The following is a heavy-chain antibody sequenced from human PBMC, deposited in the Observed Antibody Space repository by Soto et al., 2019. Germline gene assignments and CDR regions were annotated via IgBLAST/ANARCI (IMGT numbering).Heavy chain of an antibody. D-gene: IGHD3-10*01. Sequence: MSPCSYHVCWIRQHPGKGLEWIGYIYYSGSTYYNPSLKSRVTISVDTSKNQFSLKLSSVTAADTAVYYCARRKYGSGSAFEILVQGTLVT. CDR2: IYYSGST. J-gene: IGHJ3*02. V-gene: IGHV4-31*02. CDR1: MSPCSYH. CDR3: ARRKYGSGSAFEI.